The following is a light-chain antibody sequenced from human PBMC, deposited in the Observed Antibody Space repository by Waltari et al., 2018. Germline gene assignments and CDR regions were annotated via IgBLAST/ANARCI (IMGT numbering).Light chain of an antibody. CDR1: QGVSSW. CDR2: KAS. CDR3: QQYNTYPWT. V-gene: IGKV1-5*03. J-gene: IGKJ1*01. Sequence: DIQVTQSPSTLSASVGDRVTIPCRAIQGVSSWLAWYQQKPGKAPKILIYKASSLDSGGPSRFSGSGSGTEFTLTISSLQPDDFATYYCQQYNTYPWTFGQGTKVGIK.